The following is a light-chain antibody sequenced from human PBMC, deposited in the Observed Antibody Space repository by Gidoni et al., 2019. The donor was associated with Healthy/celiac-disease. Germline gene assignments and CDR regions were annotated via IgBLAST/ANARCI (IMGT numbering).Light chain of an antibody. Sequence: QSALTQPRSVSGSPGQSVTISCTGTSSDVGGYNYVSGYQQHPGQAPKLMIYDVRKRPSGVPDRFSGSKSGNTASLTISGLQAEDEADYYCCSYAGSYTLVFGGGTKLTVL. CDR2: DVR. V-gene: IGLV2-11*01. J-gene: IGLJ2*01. CDR3: CSYAGSYTLV. CDR1: SSDVGGYNY.